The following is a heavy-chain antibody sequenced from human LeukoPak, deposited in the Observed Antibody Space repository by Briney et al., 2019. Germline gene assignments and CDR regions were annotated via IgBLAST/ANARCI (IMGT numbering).Heavy chain of an antibody. CDR1: GFSLSSHGVG. V-gene: IGHV2-5*01. CDR3: ASVSVDDRDTRHAEYFHQ. CDR2: IYWNDDE. Sequence: SGPTLVKPPQTLTLTCTFSGFSLSSHGVGVGWIRQPPGKALEWLALIYWNDDERYSPSLKSRLTITKGTSKNQVVLTMTNMDPVDRLRDDDASVSVDDRDTRHAEYFHQWGQGTLVTVSS. J-gene: IGHJ1*01. D-gene: IGHD3-22*01.